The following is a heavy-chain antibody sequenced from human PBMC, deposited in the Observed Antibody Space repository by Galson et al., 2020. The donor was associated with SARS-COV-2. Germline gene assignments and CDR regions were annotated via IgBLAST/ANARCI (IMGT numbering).Heavy chain of an antibody. J-gene: IGHJ2*01. Sequence: SVKVSCKASGGTFSSYAISWVRQAPGQGLEWMGGIIPIFGTANYAQKFQGRVTITADESTSTAYMELSSLRSEDTAVYYCARLPPYDSSGYSHYWYFDLWGQGTTVTVSS. CDR1: GGTFSSYA. CDR3: ARLPPYDSSGYSHYWYFDL. V-gene: IGHV1-69*13. CDR2: IIPIFGTA. D-gene: IGHD3-22*01.